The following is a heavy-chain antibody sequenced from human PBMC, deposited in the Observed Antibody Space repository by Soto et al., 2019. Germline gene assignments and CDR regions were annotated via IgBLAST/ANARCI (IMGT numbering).Heavy chain of an antibody. Sequence: PSETLSLTYTVSGGSISSRSYYWGWIRQPPGKGLEWIGSIYYSGSTYYNPSLKGRVTMSVDTSKNQFSLQLTSVTAADTALYYCARHTEYNYGYPHYWGQGTLVTVSS. CDR1: GGSISSRSYY. J-gene: IGHJ4*02. V-gene: IGHV4-39*01. CDR3: ARHTEYNYGYPHY. CDR2: IYYSGST. D-gene: IGHD5-18*01.